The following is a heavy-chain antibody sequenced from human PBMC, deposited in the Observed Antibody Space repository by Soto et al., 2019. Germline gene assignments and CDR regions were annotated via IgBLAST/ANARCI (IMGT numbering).Heavy chain of an antibody. CDR2: IIPIFGTA. CDR3: ARDISGDYFDY. J-gene: IGHJ4*02. Sequence: GASVTVSCQASGGTFSSYAISWVRQAPGQGLEWMGGIIPIFGTANYAQKFQGRVTITADESTSTAYMELSSLRSEDTAVYYCARDISGDYFDYWGQGTLVTVSS. V-gene: IGHV1-69*13. D-gene: IGHD3-3*02. CDR1: GGTFSSYA.